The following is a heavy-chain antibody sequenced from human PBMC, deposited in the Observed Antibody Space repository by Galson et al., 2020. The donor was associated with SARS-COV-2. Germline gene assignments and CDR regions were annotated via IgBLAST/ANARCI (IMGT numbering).Heavy chain of an antibody. CDR2: IYYSGST. J-gene: IGHJ4*02. Sequence: SETLSLNCTVSGGSVSSGSYHWSWIRQPPGKELEWIGYIYYSGSTNYNLSHKSRVTISVDTSKNLFPLKLSSVTAADTAVYYCARTASGYSYGPFDYWGQGSLVTVSS. CDR3: ARTASGYSYGPFDY. V-gene: IGHV4-61*01. CDR1: GGSVSSGSYH. D-gene: IGHD5-18*01.